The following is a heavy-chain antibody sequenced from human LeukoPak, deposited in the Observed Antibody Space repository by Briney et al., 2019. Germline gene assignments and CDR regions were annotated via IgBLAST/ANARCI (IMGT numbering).Heavy chain of an antibody. V-gene: IGHV3-7*01. CDR2: IKQDGSEK. CDR3: ARSAHYDSSGYYLPMAFDY. J-gene: IGHJ4*02. D-gene: IGHD3-22*01. CDR1: GFTFSSYW. Sequence: GGSLRLSCAASGFTFSSYWMSWVRQAPGKGLEWVANIKQDGSEKYYVDSVKGRFTISRDNAKNSLYLQMNSLRAEDTAVYYCARSAHYDSSGYYLPMAFDYWGQGTLATVSS.